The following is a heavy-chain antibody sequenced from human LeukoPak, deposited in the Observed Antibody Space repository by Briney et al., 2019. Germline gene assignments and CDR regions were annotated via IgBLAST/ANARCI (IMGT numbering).Heavy chain of an antibody. V-gene: IGHV1-2*06. CDR2: INPNSGGT. J-gene: IGHJ5*02. CDR3: ARVGTYCGGDCYLRWFDP. Sequence: ASVKVSCKASGYTFTGYYMHWVGQAPGQGLEWMGRINPNSGGTNYAQKFQGRVTMTRDTSISTAYMELSRLRSDDTAVYYCARVGTYCGGDCYLRWFDPWGQGTLVTVSS. D-gene: IGHD2-21*02. CDR1: GYTFTGYY.